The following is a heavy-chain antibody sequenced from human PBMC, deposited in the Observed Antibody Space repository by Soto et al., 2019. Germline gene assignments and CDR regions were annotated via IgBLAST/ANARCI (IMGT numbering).Heavy chain of an antibody. D-gene: IGHD6-13*01. Sequence: ASVKVSCKASGYTFTSYYMHWVRQAPGQGLEWMGIINPIGGRTTYARKFQDRVTMTRDKSTSTLYMELSSLRSEDTAVYYCARGGPAASSYYYYYGMDLWGQGTTVTVSS. J-gene: IGHJ6*02. CDR1: GYTFTSYY. CDR2: INPIGGRT. V-gene: IGHV1-46*01. CDR3: ARGGPAASSYYYYYGMDL.